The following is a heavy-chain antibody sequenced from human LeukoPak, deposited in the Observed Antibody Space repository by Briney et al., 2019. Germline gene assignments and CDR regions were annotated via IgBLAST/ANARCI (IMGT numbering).Heavy chain of an antibody. CDR3: ARDRAGYCSSTSCYNLDAFDI. D-gene: IGHD2-2*02. V-gene: IGHV4-4*07. CDR2: IYTSGST. Sequence: SETLSLTCTVSGGSISSYYWSWIRQPAGKGLEWLGRIYTSGSTNYNPSLKSRVTMSVDTSKNQFSLKLSSVTAADTAVYYCARDRAGYCSSTSCYNLDAFDIWGQGTMVTVSS. CDR1: GGSISSYY. J-gene: IGHJ3*02.